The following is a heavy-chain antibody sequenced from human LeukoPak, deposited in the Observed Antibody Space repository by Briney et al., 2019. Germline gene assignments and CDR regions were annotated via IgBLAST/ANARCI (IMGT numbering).Heavy chain of an antibody. CDR2: ISADGGST. V-gene: IGHV3-23*01. D-gene: IGHD2-8*01. Sequence: GGSLRLSCAASGFTFSYYDMNWVRKTQGKGLELVSRISADGGSTSYTDSVKGRFTISRDNSKSTLYLHMSSLRADDTALYYCATPHTAPGGWTNYPPHYWGQGTLVTVSS. J-gene: IGHJ4*02. CDR3: ATPHTAPGGWTNYPPHY. CDR1: GFTFSYYD.